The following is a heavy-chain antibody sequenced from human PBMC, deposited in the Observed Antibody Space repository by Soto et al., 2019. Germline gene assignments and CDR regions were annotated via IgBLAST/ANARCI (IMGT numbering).Heavy chain of an antibody. CDR2: IGGSGGST. Sequence: EVQLLESGGGLVQPGGSLRLSCAASGFTFSSYAMNWVRQAPGKGLEWVSAIGGSGGSTYYADSVKGRFTISRDNSKNTLYLQMNSLRAEDTAVYYCAKDFLIAVAGTYFDYWAREPWSPSPQ. J-gene: IGHJ4*02. V-gene: IGHV3-23*01. D-gene: IGHD6-19*01. CDR1: GFTFSSYA. CDR3: AKDFLIAVAGTYFDY.